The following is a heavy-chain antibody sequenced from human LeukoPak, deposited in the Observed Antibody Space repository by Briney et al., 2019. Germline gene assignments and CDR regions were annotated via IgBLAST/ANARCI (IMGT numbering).Heavy chain of an antibody. CDR2: ISSSGSTK. J-gene: IGHJ6*02. Sequence: GGSLRLSCAASGFTFSSFEMNCVRQAPGKGLEWVSYISSSGSTKYYADSVKGRFTISRDNAKNSLDLQMNSLRAEDMAVYYCARAAVAYYNVMDVWGQGTTVTVSS. CDR3: ARAAVAYYNVMDV. CDR1: GFTFSSFE. V-gene: IGHV3-48*03.